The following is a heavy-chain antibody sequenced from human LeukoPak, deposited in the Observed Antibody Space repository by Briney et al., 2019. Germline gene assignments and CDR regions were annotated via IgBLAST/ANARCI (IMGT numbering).Heavy chain of an antibody. Sequence: PGGSLRLSCAASGFTFSSYAMSWVRQAPGKGLEWVSAISGSGGSTYYADSVKGRFTISRDNSKNTLYLQMNSLRAEDTAVYYCVLRYTNSWYFDFWGQGTLVTVSS. CDR3: VLRYTNSWYFDF. J-gene: IGHJ4*02. CDR2: ISGSGGST. D-gene: IGHD3-9*01. CDR1: GFTFSSYA. V-gene: IGHV3-23*01.